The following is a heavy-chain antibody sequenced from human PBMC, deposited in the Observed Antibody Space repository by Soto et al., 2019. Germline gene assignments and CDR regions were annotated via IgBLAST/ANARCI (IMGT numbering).Heavy chain of an antibody. Sequence: VQLQESGPGLVTPSQTLSLTCTVFGGSVSIGDYLWSWIRQRPGKGLEWIGYIHDSGNTYYNPFLKSRVTISLDTSKNQFSLKVTSMTAADTAVYFCARARGGDSGDYASLFDRWGQGNLVTVSS. CDR2: IHDSGNT. CDR3: ARARGGDSGDYASLFDR. D-gene: IGHD4-17*01. V-gene: IGHV4-30-4*01. CDR1: GGSVSIGDYL. J-gene: IGHJ5*02.